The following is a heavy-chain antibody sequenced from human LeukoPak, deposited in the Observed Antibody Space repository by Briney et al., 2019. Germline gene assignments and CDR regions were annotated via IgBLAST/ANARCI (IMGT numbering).Heavy chain of an antibody. J-gene: IGHJ5*02. D-gene: IGHD3-22*01. CDR3: ARGGYYYDNWFDP. Sequence: GGSLRLSCAASGFTVSSNYMSWVRQAPGKGLEWVSVIYSGGSTYYADSVKGRFTISRGNSKNTLYLQMNSLRAEDTAVYYCARGGYYYDNWFDPWGQGTLVTVSS. CDR2: IYSGGST. CDR1: GFTVSSNY. V-gene: IGHV3-66*01.